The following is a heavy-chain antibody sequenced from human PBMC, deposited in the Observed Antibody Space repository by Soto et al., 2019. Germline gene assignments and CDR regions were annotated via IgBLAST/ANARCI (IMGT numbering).Heavy chain of an antibody. CDR3: ARPLWFGEGTTDV. Sequence: TSETLSLTCTVSGGSISSSSYYWGWIRQPPGKGLEWIGSIYYSGSTYYNPSLKSRVTISVDTSKNQFSLKLSSVTAADTAVYYCARPLWFGEGTTDVWGQGTTVTVSS. J-gene: IGHJ6*02. D-gene: IGHD3-10*01. CDR2: IYYSGST. V-gene: IGHV4-39*01. CDR1: GGSISSSSYY.